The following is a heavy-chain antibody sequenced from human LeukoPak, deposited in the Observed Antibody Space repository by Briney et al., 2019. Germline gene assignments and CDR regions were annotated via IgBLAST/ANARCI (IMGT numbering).Heavy chain of an antibody. CDR1: GYTFTCYY. D-gene: IGHD2-15*01. CDR3: ARGGDIVVVVAATFDY. Sequence: ASVKVSCKASGYTFTCYYMHWVRQAPGQGLEWMGWINPNSGGTNYAQKFQGWVTMTRDTSISTAYMELSRLRSDDTAVYYCARGGDIVVVVAATFDYWGQGTLVTVSS. CDR2: INPNSGGT. J-gene: IGHJ4*02. V-gene: IGHV1-2*04.